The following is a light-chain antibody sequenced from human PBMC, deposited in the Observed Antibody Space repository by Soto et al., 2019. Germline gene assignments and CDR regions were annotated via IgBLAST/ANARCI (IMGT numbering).Light chain of an antibody. CDR3: QQYNSYSGT. Sequence: DIQLTQSPSFLSASVGDRVTITCRASQGISNYLAWYQQKPGKAPKLLIYAAVTLQSGVPSRFSGSGSGTEFTLTITSLQPDDFATYYCQQYNSYSGTFGQGTKVDIK. CDR1: QGISNY. CDR2: AAV. V-gene: IGKV1-9*01. J-gene: IGKJ1*01.